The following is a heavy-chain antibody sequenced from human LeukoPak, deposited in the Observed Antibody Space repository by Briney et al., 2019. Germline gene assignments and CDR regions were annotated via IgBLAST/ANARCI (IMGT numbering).Heavy chain of an antibody. D-gene: IGHD6-13*01. J-gene: IGHJ4*02. V-gene: IGHV3-23*01. CDR2: ISGSGGST. CDR1: GFTFSGYA. CDR3: AKKAQAAGTGFDY. Sequence: SGGSLRLSCAASGFTFSGYAMSWVRQAPGKGLEWVSAISGSGGSTYYADSVKGQFTISRDNSKNTLYLQMNSLRAEDTAVYYCAKKAQAAGTGFDYWGQGTLVTASS.